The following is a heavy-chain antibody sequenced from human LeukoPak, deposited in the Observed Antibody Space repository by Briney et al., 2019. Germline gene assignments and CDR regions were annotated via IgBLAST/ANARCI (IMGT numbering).Heavy chain of an antibody. CDR3: ARGGSSGWFSWGRYYYYYYMDV. CDR2: ISSSSYI. J-gene: IGHJ6*03. D-gene: IGHD6-19*01. V-gene: IGHV3-21*01. Sequence: GGSLRLSCAASGFTFSSYSMNWVRQAPGKGLEWVSSISSSSYIYYADSVKGRFTISRDNAKNSLYLQMNSLRAEDTAVYYCARGGSSGWFSWGRYYYYYYMDVWGKGTTVTISS. CDR1: GFTFSSYS.